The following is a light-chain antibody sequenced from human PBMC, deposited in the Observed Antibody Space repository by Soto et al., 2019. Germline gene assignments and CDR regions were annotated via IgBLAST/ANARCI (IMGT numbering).Light chain of an antibody. J-gene: IGKJ4*01. CDR1: QSVGGY. CDR3: QQRSNWPLLT. V-gene: IGKV3-11*01. Sequence: EIVLTQSPATLSLSPGERATLSCRASQSVGGYLAWYQQKPGQAPRLLIYDASNRVTGIPARFSGSGSGTEFTITISSLEPEDFAVYYCQQRSNWPLLTFGGGTKVEIK. CDR2: DAS.